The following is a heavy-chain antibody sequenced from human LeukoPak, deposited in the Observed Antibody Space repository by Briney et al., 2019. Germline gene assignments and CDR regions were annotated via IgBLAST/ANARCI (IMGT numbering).Heavy chain of an antibody. CDR1: GYTFTAYY. D-gene: IGHD2-2*01. V-gene: IGHV1-2*02. CDR2: INPNSGGT. Sequence: ASVKVSCKASGYTFTAYYIHWVRQAPGQGLEWMGWINPNSGGTNYAQKFQGRVTLTRDTSITTAYMEVSRLRSDDTAVYYCAKARGHYCSSTSCYECDVWGKGTTVTVSS. J-gene: IGHJ6*04. CDR3: AKARGHYCSSTSCYECDV.